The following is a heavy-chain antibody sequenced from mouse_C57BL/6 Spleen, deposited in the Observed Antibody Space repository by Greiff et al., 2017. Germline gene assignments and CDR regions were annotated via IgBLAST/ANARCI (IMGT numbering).Heavy chain of an antibody. CDR2: ISDGGSYT. V-gene: IGHV5-4*03. CDR3: ARYFITTVVAHWYFDV. Sequence: EVKLMESGGGLVKPGGSLKLSCAASGFTFSSYAMSWVRQTPEKRLEWVATISDGGSYTHYPDNVKGRFTISRDNAKNNLYLQMSHLKSEDTAMYYCARYFITTVVAHWYFDVWGTGTTVTVSS. J-gene: IGHJ1*03. CDR1: GFTFSSYA. D-gene: IGHD1-1*01.